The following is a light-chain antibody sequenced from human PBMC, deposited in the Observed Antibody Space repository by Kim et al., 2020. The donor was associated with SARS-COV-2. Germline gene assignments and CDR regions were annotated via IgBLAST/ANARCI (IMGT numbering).Light chain of an antibody. CDR1: NIGSKS. CDR3: QVWDSSSDHWV. Sequence: APGKTARITCGGNNIGSKSVHWYQQKPGQAPVLVIYYDSDRPSGIPERFSGSNSGNTDTLTISRVEAGDEADYYCQVWDSSSDHWVFGGGTKLTVL. CDR2: YDS. V-gene: IGLV3-21*04. J-gene: IGLJ3*02.